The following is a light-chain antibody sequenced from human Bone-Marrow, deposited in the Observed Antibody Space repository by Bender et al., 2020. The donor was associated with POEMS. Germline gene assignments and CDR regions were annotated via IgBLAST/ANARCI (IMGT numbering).Light chain of an antibody. CDR3: AVWDDSLNGWV. CDR1: SSNIGAHA. CDR2: SSH. V-gene: IGLV1-44*01. J-gene: IGLJ3*02. Sequence: QSVLTQPPSASGTPGQRVTISCSGGSSNIGAHAVNWYQHLPGTAPKLLIYSSHRRPSEVPDRFSASKSGNTASLTISGLQPDDEADYYCAVWDDSLNGWVFGGGTKLTVL.